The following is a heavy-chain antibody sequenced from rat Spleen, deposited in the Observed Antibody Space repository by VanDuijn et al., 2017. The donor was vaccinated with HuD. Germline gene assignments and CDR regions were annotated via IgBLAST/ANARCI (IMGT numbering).Heavy chain of an antibody. J-gene: IGHJ3*01. D-gene: IGHD4-3*01. V-gene: IGHV5-29*01. Sequence: EVQLVESGGGLVQPGRSLRLSCVASGFPFNNYWMTWIRQAPTKGLEWVATISSDGGRNFYRDSVKGRFTISRENAKSTLYFLMDSLRSEDTATYYCVRQDTSGYSNWFAYWGQGTLVTVSS. CDR2: ISSDGGRN. CDR3: VRQDTSGYSNWFAY. CDR1: GFPFNNYW.